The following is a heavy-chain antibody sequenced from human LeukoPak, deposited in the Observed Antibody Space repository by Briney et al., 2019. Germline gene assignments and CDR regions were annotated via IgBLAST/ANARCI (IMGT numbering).Heavy chain of an antibody. Sequence: PGGSLRLSCAASGFSLSSYAMSWVRQAPGKGLEWVSAISSTDAGTYHADSVRGRFTISRDSSKNTLYLQMNSLRAEDTAVYYCARDTAHAFDIWGQGTMVAVSS. CDR3: ARDTAHAFDI. J-gene: IGHJ3*02. D-gene: IGHD5-18*01. CDR2: ISSTDAGT. CDR1: GFSLSSYA. V-gene: IGHV3-23*01.